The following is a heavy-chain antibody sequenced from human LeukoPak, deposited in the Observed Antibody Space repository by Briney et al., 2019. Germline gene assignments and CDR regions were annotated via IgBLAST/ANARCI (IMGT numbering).Heavy chain of an antibody. D-gene: IGHD6-13*01. CDR1: LGTFSSYV. CDR2: IIPILGPA. Sequence: ASVKVSCKASLGTFSSYVITWVRQAPGQGLEWMGCIIPILGPANYAQKFQGRVTITTDESTSTAYMELSSLRSEDTAVYYCARDPIAAGTGGSYNWFDPWGQGTLVTVSS. CDR3: ARDPIAAGTGGSYNWFDP. J-gene: IGHJ5*02. V-gene: IGHV1-69*05.